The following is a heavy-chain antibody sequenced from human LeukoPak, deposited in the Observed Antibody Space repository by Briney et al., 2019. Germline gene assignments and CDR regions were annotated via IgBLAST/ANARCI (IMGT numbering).Heavy chain of an antibody. J-gene: IGHJ4*02. Sequence: GASVKVSCKSSGYTFSDYYMFWVRQAPGQGLEWMGRIIPTLGIAKYAQKFQGRVTITADESTSTAYMELSSLSSEDTAMYYCARVGEKYDSSGYYLDYWGQGTLVTVSS. CDR3: ARVGEKYDSSGYYLDY. CDR2: IIPTLGIA. V-gene: IGHV1-69*04. D-gene: IGHD3-22*01. CDR1: GYTFSDYY.